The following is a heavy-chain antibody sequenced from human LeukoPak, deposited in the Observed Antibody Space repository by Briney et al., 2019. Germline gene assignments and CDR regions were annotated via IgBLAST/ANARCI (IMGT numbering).Heavy chain of an antibody. CDR3: AREEFGGYSN. CDR2: IYYSGST. CDR1: GGSISSSSYY. Sequence: SETLSLTCTVSGGSISSSSYYWGWIRRPPGKGLEWIGYIYYSGSTNYNPSPKSRVTISVDTSKNQFSLKLSSVTAADTAVYYCAREEFGGYSNWGQGTLVTASS. D-gene: IGHD5-12*01. J-gene: IGHJ4*02. V-gene: IGHV4-61*01.